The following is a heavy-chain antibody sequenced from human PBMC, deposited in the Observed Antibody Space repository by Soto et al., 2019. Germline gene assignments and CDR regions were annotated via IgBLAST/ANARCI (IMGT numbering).Heavy chain of an antibody. CDR3: TIGCYSSSLDFDS. V-gene: IGHV3-15*01. CDR2: IKSKIDGGTT. D-gene: IGHD6-6*01. J-gene: IGHJ4*02. CDR1: GITFSNAW. Sequence: EVQLVESGGGLVKPGGSLRVSCAASGITFSNAWMTWVRQAPGKGLEWVGRIKSKIDGGTTDYGVPVKGSFTSSRDDSKNTLYLQMNSLKTEDTAVYYCTIGCYSSSLDFDSWGQGALVTVSS.